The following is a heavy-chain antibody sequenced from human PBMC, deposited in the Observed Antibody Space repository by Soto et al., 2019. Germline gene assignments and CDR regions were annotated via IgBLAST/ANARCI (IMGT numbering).Heavy chain of an antibody. Sequence: SETLSLTCTVSGASVSSGSYFWNWVRQPPGKGLEWIGYIYYTGSTNYNPSLKSRVTISVDTSRNQFSLKLSSVTAADTAVYYCARHPSDFWFDPWGQGILVTVSS. D-gene: IGHD2-21*02. CDR2: IYYTGST. CDR3: ARHPSDFWFDP. V-gene: IGHV4-61*01. CDR1: GASVSSGSYF. J-gene: IGHJ5*02.